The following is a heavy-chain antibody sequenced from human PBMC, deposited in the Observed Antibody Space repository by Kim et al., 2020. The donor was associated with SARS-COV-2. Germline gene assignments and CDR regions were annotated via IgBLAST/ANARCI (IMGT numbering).Heavy chain of an antibody. CDR2: IYYSGST. J-gene: IGHJ5*02. D-gene: IGHD5-18*01. Sequence: SETLSLTCTVSGGSISSYYWSWIRQPPGKGLEWIGYIYYSGSTNYNPSLKSRVTISVDTSKNQFSLKLSSVTAPDTAVYYCARHGYPNWFDPWGQGTLVTVSS. CDR3: ARHGYPNWFDP. CDR1: GGSISSYY. V-gene: IGHV4-59*08.